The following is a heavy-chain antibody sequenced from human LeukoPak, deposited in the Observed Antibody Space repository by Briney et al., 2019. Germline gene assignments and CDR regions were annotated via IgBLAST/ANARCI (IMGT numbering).Heavy chain of an antibody. J-gene: IGHJ4*02. V-gene: IGHV3-48*03. CDR1: GFTFSSYA. CDR3: ARDIYGDEDFDY. D-gene: IGHD3-10*01. CDR2: ITSSGDIK. Sequence: GGSLRLSCAASGFTFSSYAMSWVRQAPGKGLEWVSYITSSGDIKTYADPVKGRFTMSRDDAKNSVYLQMNSLRPEDTAVYYCARDIYGDEDFDYWGQGTLVSVSS.